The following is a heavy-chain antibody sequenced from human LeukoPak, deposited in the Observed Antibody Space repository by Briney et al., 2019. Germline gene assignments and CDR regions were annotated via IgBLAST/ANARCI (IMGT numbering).Heavy chain of an antibody. V-gene: IGHV4-38-2*01. J-gene: IGHJ4*02. CDR1: GYSISSGYY. CDR3: ARLATVTTFSY. CDR2: IYHSGST. D-gene: IGHD4-17*01. Sequence: SETLSLTCAVSGYSISSGYYWGWIRQPPGTGLGWIGSIYHSGSTYYNPSVKSRVTISVDKAKNQFSLKLSSVTAADTAVYYCARLATVTTFSYWGQGTLVTVSS.